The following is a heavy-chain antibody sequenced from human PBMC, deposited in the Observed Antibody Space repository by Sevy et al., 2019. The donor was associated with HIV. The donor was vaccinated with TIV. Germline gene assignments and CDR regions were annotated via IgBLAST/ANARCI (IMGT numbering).Heavy chain of an antibody. CDR1: GFTFSRYS. J-gene: IGHJ4*02. CDR3: VRDGGCSSTSCLLYFDS. D-gene: IGHD2-2*01. V-gene: IGHV3-21*01. CDR2: ISSSSSYI. Sequence: GGSLRLSCAASGFTFSRYSMNWVRQAPGKGLEWVSSISSSSSYIYYADSVKGRFTISRDNAKNSLYLQMNSLRAEDTVVYYCVRDGGCSSTSCLLYFDSWGQGTLVTVSS.